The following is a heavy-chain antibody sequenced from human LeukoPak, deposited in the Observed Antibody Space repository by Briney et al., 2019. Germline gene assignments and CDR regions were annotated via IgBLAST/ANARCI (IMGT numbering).Heavy chain of an antibody. D-gene: IGHD5-12*01. CDR2: INHSGST. CDR3: ASPRGYSGYDFDY. V-gene: IGHV4-34*01. CDR1: GGSFSGYY. Sequence: PSXTLSLTCAVYGGSFSGYYWSWIRQPPGKGLEWIGEINHSGSTNYNPSRKSRVTISVEKSKNQFSLKLSSVTAADTAVYYCASPRGYSGYDFDYWGQGTLVTVSS. J-gene: IGHJ4*02.